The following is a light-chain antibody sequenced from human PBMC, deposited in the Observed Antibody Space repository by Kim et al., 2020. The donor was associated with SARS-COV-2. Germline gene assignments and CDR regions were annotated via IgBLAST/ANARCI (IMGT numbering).Light chain of an antibody. V-gene: IGKV1-39*01. Sequence: DIQMTQSPSSLSASVGYRVTITCRAGQTIRTSLNWYQQKPGKAPKLLIYAASTLHSGVPSRFIGSGSGTDFTLTIISLQPEDFATYYCQQSYTTLRTFGQGTKVDIK. CDR2: AAS. J-gene: IGKJ1*01. CDR3: QQSYTTLRT. CDR1: QTIRTS.